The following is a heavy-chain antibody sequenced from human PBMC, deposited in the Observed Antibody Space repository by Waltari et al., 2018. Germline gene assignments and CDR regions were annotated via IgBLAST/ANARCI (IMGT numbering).Heavy chain of an antibody. CDR2: INHTGGSS. D-gene: IGHD1-26*01. J-gene: IGHJ5*02. CDR3: ASADRGRSGKYASPAWGP. V-gene: IGHV4-34*01. Sequence: QVQLQQWGAGLLKPSETLSLICGVYGSGSFSGYYWIWIRQPPGKGLEWSGEINHTGGSSNYNPSLQNRVAISVDTSKEQFSLKMRSVTAADMAVYYCASADRGRSGKYASPAWGPWGQGTLVTVSS. CDR1: GSGSFSGYY.